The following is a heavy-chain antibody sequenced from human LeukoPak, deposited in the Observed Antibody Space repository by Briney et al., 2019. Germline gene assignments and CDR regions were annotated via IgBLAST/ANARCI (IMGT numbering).Heavy chain of an antibody. Sequence: SETLPLTCTVSGGSISSSNYYWGWIRQPPGKGLEWIGSIYYSGGTYYNPSLKSRVTISVDTSKNQFSLKLSSVTAADTAVYYCAGLRYCTNGICYTAYYFDYWGQGTLVTVSS. D-gene: IGHD2-8*01. CDR2: IYYSGGT. CDR1: GGSISSSNYY. J-gene: IGHJ4*02. V-gene: IGHV4-39*01. CDR3: AGLRYCTNGICYTAYYFDY.